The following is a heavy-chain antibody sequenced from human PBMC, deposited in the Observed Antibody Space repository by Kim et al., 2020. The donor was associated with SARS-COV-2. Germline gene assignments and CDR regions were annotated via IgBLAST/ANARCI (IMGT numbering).Heavy chain of an antibody. CDR3: ARDQIRRFLEWLLPSMDV. CDR1: GYTFTSYG. Sequence: ASVKVSCKASGYTFTSYGISWVRQAPGQGLEWMGWISAYNGNTNYAQKLQGRVTMTTDTSTSTAYMELRSLRSDDTAVYYCARDQIRRFLEWLLPSMDVWGQGTTVTVSS. D-gene: IGHD3-3*01. V-gene: IGHV1-18*04. CDR2: ISAYNGNT. J-gene: IGHJ6*02.